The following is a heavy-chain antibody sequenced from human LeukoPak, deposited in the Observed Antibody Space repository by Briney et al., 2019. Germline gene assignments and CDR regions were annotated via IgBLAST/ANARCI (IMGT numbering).Heavy chain of an antibody. D-gene: IGHD6-19*01. V-gene: IGHV3-53*01. J-gene: IGHJ1*01. CDR1: GFTVNNNY. CDR2: IYSDGGT. CDR3: ARDSSGPAF. Sequence: GSLRLSYAASGFTVNNNYMSWVRQAPGKGLEWVSVIYSDGGTFYSDSVKGRFTISRDYSKNTLYLQMNSLRADDTAVYYCARDSSGPAFWGQGTLVTVSS.